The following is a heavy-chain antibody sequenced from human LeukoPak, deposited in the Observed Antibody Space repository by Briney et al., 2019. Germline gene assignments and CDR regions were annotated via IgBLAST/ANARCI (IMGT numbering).Heavy chain of an antibody. V-gene: IGHV3-15*07. CDR1: GFSFSDTY. CDR3: TTESSGSLPY. J-gene: IGHJ4*02. D-gene: IGHD1-26*01. Sequence: GGSLRLSCAASGFSFSDTYINWVRQIPGTGLEWVGLIKNKADRGEIEYAAPVKDRFTISRDDSKNTAYLQMSSLKIEDTAVYYCTTESSGSLPYWGQGTLVTVSS. CDR2: IKNKADRGEI.